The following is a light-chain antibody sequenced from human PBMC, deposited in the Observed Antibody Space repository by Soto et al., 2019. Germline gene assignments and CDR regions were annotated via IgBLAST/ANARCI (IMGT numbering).Light chain of an antibody. CDR1: QDISNY. CDR3: QQYQNPPYT. V-gene: IGKV1-33*01. J-gene: IGKJ2*01. Sequence: DIQMTQSPSSLSASVGDRVTITCQASQDISNYLNWYQQKSGKAPKLLIYDASNLETGVPSRFSGSGSGTDFSFTISSLQPEDIATYYCQQYQNPPYTFGQGTKLEIK. CDR2: DAS.